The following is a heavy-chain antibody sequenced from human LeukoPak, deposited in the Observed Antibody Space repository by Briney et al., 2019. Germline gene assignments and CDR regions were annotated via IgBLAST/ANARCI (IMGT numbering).Heavy chain of an antibody. CDR3: ARLYCSGGSCASCFEY. V-gene: IGHV3-21*01. J-gene: IGHJ4*02. Sequence: GGSLRLSCAASGFTFSSYSMNWVRQAPGKGLEWVSSISSSSSYIYYADSVKGRFTISRDNAKNSLFLQMNSLRAEDTAVYYCARLYCSGGSCASCFEYWGQGTLPTVSS. CDR2: ISSSSSYI. D-gene: IGHD2-15*01. CDR1: GFTFSSYS.